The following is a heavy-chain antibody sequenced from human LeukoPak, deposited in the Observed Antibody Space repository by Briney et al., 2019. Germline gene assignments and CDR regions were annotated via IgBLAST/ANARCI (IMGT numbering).Heavy chain of an antibody. Sequence: SQTLSLTSAISGDSVSLNSAGWNWVRQSPSRGLEWLGRTYYRSRWYNDYAVFVKSRITINPDTSKNQFSLQLNSVTPEDTAVYYCARGGIGSAGHYYYGMDVWGQGTTVAVSS. CDR1: GDSVSLNSAG. V-gene: IGHV6-1*01. D-gene: IGHD3-16*01. J-gene: IGHJ6*02. CDR2: TYYRSRWYN. CDR3: ARGGIGSAGHYYYGMDV.